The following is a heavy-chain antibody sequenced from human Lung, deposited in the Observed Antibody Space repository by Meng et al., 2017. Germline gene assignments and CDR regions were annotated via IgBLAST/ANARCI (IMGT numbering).Heavy chain of an antibody. CDR2: INHSGST. D-gene: IGHD4-11*01. CDR3: ARGPTTMAHDFDY. Sequence: GPLHGWCAGLLLPSGPLSLPGVVSGGSFSDYYWSWIRQPPGKGLEWIGEINHSGSTNYNPSLESRATISVDTSQNNLSLKLSSVTAADSAVYYCARGPTTMAHDFDYWGQGTLVTVSS. CDR1: GGSFSDYY. V-gene: IGHV4-34*01. J-gene: IGHJ4*02.